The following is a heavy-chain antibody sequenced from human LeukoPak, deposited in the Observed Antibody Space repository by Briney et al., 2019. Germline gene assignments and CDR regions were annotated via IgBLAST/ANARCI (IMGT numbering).Heavy chain of an antibody. D-gene: IGHD3-9*01. CDR2: IYYIGST. CDR1: GGSISTYY. Sequence: SETLSLTCTVSGGSISTYYWSWIRQPPGEGLEWIGYIYYIGSTNYNPSLKSRVTISVDTSRNQFSLKLSSVTAADTAVYYCARGRYFADYWGQGTLVTVSS. J-gene: IGHJ4*02. V-gene: IGHV4-59*01. CDR3: ARGRYFADY.